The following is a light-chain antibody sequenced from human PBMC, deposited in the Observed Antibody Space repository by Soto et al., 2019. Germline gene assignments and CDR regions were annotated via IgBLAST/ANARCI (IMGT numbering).Light chain of an antibody. Sequence: QSVLTQPPSASGSPGQSVTISCTGTSSDVGGYNYVSWYQQHPGKAPKLMIYEVSKRPSGVPDRFSGSKSGNTASLTVSGLQAEDEAHYYCSSYACSNNSVFGNGTKVTVL. CDR2: EVS. J-gene: IGLJ1*01. CDR1: SSDVGGYNY. V-gene: IGLV2-8*01. CDR3: SSYACSNNSV.